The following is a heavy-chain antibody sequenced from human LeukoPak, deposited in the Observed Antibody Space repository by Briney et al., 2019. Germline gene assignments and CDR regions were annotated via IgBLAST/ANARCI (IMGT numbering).Heavy chain of an antibody. CDR2: IGGRGGST. CDR3: GKEGGA. J-gene: IGHJ5*02. D-gene: IGHD3-16*01. V-gene: IGHV3-23*01. Sequence: GGSLRLSCAASGFRFSDFTMTWVRQAPGKGPEWVSAIGGRGGSTYYTDSVGGRFTISRDNSKDMVYLQMNSLKVEDTATYYCGKEGGAWGQGTKVTVSS. CDR1: GFRFSDFT.